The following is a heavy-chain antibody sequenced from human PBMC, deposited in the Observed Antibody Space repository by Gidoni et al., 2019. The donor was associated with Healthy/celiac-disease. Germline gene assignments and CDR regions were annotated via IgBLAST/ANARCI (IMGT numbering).Heavy chain of an antibody. CDR2: ISYDGSNK. CDR3: ARDLRGTPDY. V-gene: IGHV3-30-3*01. Sequence: QVQLVASGGGVVQPGRSLRLSCAASGFTFSSYAMHWVRQAPGKGLEWVAVISYDGSNKYYADSVKGRFTISRDNSKNTLYLQMNSLRAEDTAVYYCARDLRGTPDYWGQGTLVTVSS. D-gene: IGHD1-1*01. CDR1: GFTFSSYA. J-gene: IGHJ4*02.